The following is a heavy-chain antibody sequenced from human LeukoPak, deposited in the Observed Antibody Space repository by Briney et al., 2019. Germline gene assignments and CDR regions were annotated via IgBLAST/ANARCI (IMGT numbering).Heavy chain of an antibody. Sequence: PGGSLRLSCAASGFTFSSYWMSWVRQAPGKGLEWVANIKQDGSEKYYVDSVKGRFTISRDNAKNSLYLQMNSLRAEDTAVYYCARAHTHKRPDYGDYYYYYGMDVWGQGTTVTVSS. V-gene: IGHV3-7*01. CDR3: ARAHTHKRPDYGDYYYYYGMDV. CDR2: IKQDGSEK. CDR1: GFTFSSYW. J-gene: IGHJ6*02. D-gene: IGHD4-17*01.